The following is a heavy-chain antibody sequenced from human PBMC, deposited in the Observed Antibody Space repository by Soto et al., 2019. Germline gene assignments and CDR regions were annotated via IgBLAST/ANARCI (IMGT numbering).Heavy chain of an antibody. CDR3: ASHAAAAGNIYNWFDP. CDR1: GGSISSSSYY. V-gene: IGHV4-39*01. CDR2: IYYSGST. Sequence: SETLSLTCTVSGGSISSSSYYWGWIRQTPGKGLEWIGSIYYSGSTYYNPSLKSRVTISVDTSKNQFSLKLSSVTAADTAVYYCASHAAAAGNIYNWFDPWGQGTLVTVSS. J-gene: IGHJ5*02. D-gene: IGHD6-13*01.